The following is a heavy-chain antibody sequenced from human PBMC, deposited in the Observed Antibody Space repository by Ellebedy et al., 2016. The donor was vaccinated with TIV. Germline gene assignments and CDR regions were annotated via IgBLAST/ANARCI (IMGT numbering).Heavy chain of an antibody. D-gene: IGHD1-26*01. Sequence: GESLKISCAASGFTFSNYAMSWVRQAPGKGLEWVSAISSGGGSTYYADSVKGRFTISRDNSKSTLYLQINSQRAEDTAVYYCAKGVGATWYRGFDSWGQGTLVTVSS. CDR2: ISSGGGST. J-gene: IGHJ4*02. V-gene: IGHV3-23*01. CDR3: AKGVGATWYRGFDS. CDR1: GFTFSNYA.